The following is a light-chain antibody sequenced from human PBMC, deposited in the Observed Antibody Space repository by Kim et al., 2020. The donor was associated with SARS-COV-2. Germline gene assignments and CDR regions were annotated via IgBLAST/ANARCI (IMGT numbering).Light chain of an antibody. Sequence: DIQMTQSPSSLSASVGDRVTITCRASQSISTYLNWYQQKPGKAPKLLIYDASSLQSGVPSRFSGSGSGTDFTLTIASLQPEDFATYYCQQSYRTFGQGTKVEI. J-gene: IGKJ1*01. CDR1: QSISTY. CDR3: QQSYRT. V-gene: IGKV1-39*01. CDR2: DAS.